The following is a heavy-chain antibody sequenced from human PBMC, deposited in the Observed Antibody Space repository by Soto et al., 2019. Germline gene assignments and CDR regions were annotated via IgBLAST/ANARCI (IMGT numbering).Heavy chain of an antibody. V-gene: IGHV3-64D*06. CDR2: ISSNGGST. Sequence: WGSLRLSCSASGFTFSSYAMHWVRQAPGKGLEYVSAISSNGGSTYYADSVKGRFTISRDNSKNTLYLQMSSLRAEDTAVYYCVKGGYYDSSGYYHWGQGTLVTVSS. CDR1: GFTFSSYA. J-gene: IGHJ5*02. CDR3: VKGGYYDSSGYYH. D-gene: IGHD3-22*01.